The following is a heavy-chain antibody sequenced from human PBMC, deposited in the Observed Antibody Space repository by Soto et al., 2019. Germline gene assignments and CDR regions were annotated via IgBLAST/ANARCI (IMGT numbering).Heavy chain of an antibody. D-gene: IGHD2-2*01. CDR3: ARDTIVVVPAAATPTGYYGMDV. V-gene: IGHV3-33*01. Sequence: QVQLVDSGGGVVQPGRSLRLSCAASGFTFSNFGMHWVRQAPGKRLEWVALIWHDGSNKYYADSVKGRFTISRDNSKKTVYLQMNSLRAEDTAVYYCARDTIVVVPAAATPTGYYGMDVWGQGTTVTVSS. CDR1: GFTFSNFG. J-gene: IGHJ6*02. CDR2: IWHDGSNK.